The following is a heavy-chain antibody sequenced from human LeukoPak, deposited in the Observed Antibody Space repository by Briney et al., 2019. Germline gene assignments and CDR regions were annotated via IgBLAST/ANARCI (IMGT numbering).Heavy chain of an antibody. CDR1: GGSISSGGYY. CDR2: IYYSGST. D-gene: IGHD4-17*01. Sequence: SETLSLTCTVSGGSISSGGYYWSWIRQHPGKGLEWIGYIYYSGSTYYNPSLKSRVTISVDTSKNQFSLKLSSVTAADTAVYYCARQIHDYGDYDYFDYWGQGTLVTVSS. CDR3: ARQIHDYGDYDYFDY. V-gene: IGHV4-31*03. J-gene: IGHJ4*02.